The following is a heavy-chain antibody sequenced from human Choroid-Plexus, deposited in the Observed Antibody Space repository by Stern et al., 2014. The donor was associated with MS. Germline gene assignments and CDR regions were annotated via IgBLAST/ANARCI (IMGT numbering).Heavy chain of an antibody. V-gene: IGHV3-30*18. Sequence: VHLVESGGGVAQTGRPLILSCAASGFTFSNFGMHWVRQAPGKGLEWVALISYDGSDKYYADSVKGRFTLFRDNSKNTLYMHMNSLRAEDTAVYYCAKDRQWSTYFFDYWGQGSLVTVSS. D-gene: IGHD2-15*01. CDR2: ISYDGSDK. J-gene: IGHJ4*02. CDR3: AKDRQWSTYFFDY. CDR1: GFTFSNFG.